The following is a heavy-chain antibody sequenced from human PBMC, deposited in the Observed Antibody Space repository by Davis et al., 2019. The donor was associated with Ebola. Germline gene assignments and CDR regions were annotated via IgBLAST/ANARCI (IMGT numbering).Heavy chain of an antibody. J-gene: IGHJ4*02. V-gene: IGHV4-38-2*02. CDR3: ARGELLDFDY. D-gene: IGHD1-26*01. Sequence: SETLSLTCTVSGYSISSGYYWGWIRQPPGKGLEWIGSIYHSGSTYYNPSLKSRVTISIDKFKNQFSLKLTSVTAADTAVYYCARGELLDFDYWGQGTLVTVSS. CDR2: IYHSGST. CDR1: GYSISSGYY.